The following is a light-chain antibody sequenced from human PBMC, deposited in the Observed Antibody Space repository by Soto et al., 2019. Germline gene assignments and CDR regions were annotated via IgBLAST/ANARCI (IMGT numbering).Light chain of an antibody. Sequence: EIVMTQSPATLSVSPGERSTLSCRTSQTVNYKLAWYQQKPGQAPRLLMSGASTRAAGIPDRFSGSGSGPDFTLTISRLEPEDFGVYHCQQYHNWWTFGQGTKVDIK. CDR1: QTVNYK. J-gene: IGKJ1*01. CDR2: GAS. V-gene: IGKV3D-15*01. CDR3: QQYHNWWT.